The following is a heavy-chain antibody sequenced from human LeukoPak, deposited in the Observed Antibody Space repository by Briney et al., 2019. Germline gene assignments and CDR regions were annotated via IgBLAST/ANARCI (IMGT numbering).Heavy chain of an antibody. CDR2: IRYDGSNK. J-gene: IGHJ3*02. Sequence: GGSLRLSCAASGFTFSSYGMHWVRQAPGKGLEWVAFIRYDGSNKYYADSVKGRFTISRDNSKNTLYLQMNSLRAEDTAVYYCAKDFFSVVGAFDIWGQGTMVTVSS. V-gene: IGHV3-30*02. CDR3: AKDFFSVVGAFDI. CDR1: GFTFSSYG. D-gene: IGHD2-15*01.